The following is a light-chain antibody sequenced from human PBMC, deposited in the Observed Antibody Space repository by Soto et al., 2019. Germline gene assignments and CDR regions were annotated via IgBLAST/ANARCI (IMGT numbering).Light chain of an antibody. V-gene: IGKV1-5*03. CDR1: RSLQTW. CDR3: QQYTCLWT. J-gene: IGKJ1*01. CDR2: QAS. Sequence: IQMTQYPSTLSASVGDRVTITCRASRSLQTWLAWYQQKPGKVPKLLIYQASSLQNGVPARFIGSGSGTEFTLTISSLQPDDVATYYCQQYTCLWTFGPGTKVDIK.